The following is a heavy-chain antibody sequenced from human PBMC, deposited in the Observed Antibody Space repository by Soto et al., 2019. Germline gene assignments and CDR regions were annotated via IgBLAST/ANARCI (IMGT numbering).Heavy chain of an antibody. V-gene: IGHV1-3*01. CDR1: GYTFPRYA. J-gene: IGHJ4*02. CDR3: ARRGALTSYYYGYYFDY. D-gene: IGHD3-9*01. Sequence: ASVKVSCKASGYTFPRYAMNWVRQAPGQSPEWMGWINAGNGNTKYSQRFRGRVTITRDTSASTAYMELSSLTSEDTAVYYCARRGALTSYYYGYYFDYWGQGTLVTVSS. CDR2: INAGNGNT.